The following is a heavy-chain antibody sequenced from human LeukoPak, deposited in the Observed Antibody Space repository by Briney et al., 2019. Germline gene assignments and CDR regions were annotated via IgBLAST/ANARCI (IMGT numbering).Heavy chain of an antibody. Sequence: SETLSLTCAVYGGSFSGYYWSWIRQPPGKGLEWIGEINHSGSTNYNPSLKSRVTISVDTSKNQFSQKLSSVTAADTAVYYCARGSIAAADSFDYWGQGTLVTVSS. CDR3: ARGSIAAADSFDY. J-gene: IGHJ4*02. CDR1: GGSFSGYY. D-gene: IGHD6-13*01. CDR2: INHSGST. V-gene: IGHV4-34*01.